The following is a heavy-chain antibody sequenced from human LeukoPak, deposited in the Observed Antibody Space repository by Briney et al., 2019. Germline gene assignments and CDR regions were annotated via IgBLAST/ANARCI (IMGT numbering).Heavy chain of an antibody. CDR1: GGTFSSYA. CDR3: ARGVRNLHYYYYYYMDV. Sequence: GSSVKVSCKASGGTFSSYAISWVRQAPGQGLEWIGGIIPIFGTANYAQKFQGRVTITPDESTSTAYMELSSLRSEDTAVYYCARGVRNLHYYYYYYMDVWGKGTTVTVSS. D-gene: IGHD4-23*01. CDR2: IIPIFGTA. V-gene: IGHV1-69*01. J-gene: IGHJ6*03.